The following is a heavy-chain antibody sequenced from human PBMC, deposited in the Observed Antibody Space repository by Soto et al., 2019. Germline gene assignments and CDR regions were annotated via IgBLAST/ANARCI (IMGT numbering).Heavy chain of an antibody. CDR1: GFTVSTNY. D-gene: IGHD4-17*01. CDR3: ARASTVTTIFDC. CDR2: IHSGGTI. V-gene: IGHV3-66*01. J-gene: IGHJ4*02. Sequence: GGSLRLSCAASGFTVSTNYMSWVRQAPGKGLEWVSIIHSGGTINYADFVKGRFTISRDSSKNTVYLQMNSLRAEDTAVYYCARASTVTTIFDCWGQGTLVTVSS.